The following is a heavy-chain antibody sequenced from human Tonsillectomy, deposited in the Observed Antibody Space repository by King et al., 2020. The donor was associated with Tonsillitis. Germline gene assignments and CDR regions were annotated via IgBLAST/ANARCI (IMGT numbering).Heavy chain of an antibody. D-gene: IGHD3-10*01. CDR2: TSGYNGTR. V-gene: IGHV1-18*04. CDR1: GYTFTSYG. Sequence: VQLVESGAEVKKPGASVKVSCKASGYTFTSYGISWVRQAPGQGLEWMGWTSGYNGTRNYAQKLQGRVTMTTDTSTSTAYMELRSLRSADTAVYYCAGDLRFWFGDYAFDIWGQGTMVTVSS. CDR3: AGDLRFWFGDYAFDI. J-gene: IGHJ3*02.